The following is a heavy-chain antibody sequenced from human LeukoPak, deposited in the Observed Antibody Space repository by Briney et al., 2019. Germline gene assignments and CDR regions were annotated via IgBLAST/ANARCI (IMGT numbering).Heavy chain of an antibody. CDR3: ARHRSPSSLSYFDI. D-gene: IGHD6-19*01. CDR2: IYTSETT. J-gene: IGHJ4*02. CDR1: GASISSYY. Sequence: SETLSLTCTVTGASISSYYWSWIRQPPGKGLEWIGYIYTSETTNYNPSLRSRVTIAIDTSKNQFSLRLSSVTAADTAVYYCARHRSPSSLSYFDIWGQGTLVIVSS. V-gene: IGHV4-4*09.